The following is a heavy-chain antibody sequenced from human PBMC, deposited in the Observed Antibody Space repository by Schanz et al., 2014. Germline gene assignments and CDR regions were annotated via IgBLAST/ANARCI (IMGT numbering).Heavy chain of an antibody. CDR3: AKAADWPVTRFDP. CDR2: ISGSGGST. D-gene: IGHD3-9*01. CDR1: TFTFDHYA. V-gene: IGHV3-23*01. J-gene: IGHJ5*02. Sequence: EVQLLESGGGLVQPGGSLRLSCSASTFTFDHYAMTWVRQAPGKGLEWVSAISGSGGSTYYADSVKGRFTISRDSSKNTLYLQMSSLRADDTAVYYCAKAADWPVTRFDPWGQGTLVTVSS.